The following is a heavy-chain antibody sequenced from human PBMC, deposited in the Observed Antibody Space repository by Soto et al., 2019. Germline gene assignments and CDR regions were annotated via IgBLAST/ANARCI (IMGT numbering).Heavy chain of an antibody. CDR2: ISAYNGNT. V-gene: IGHV1-18*01. CDR1: GYTFTSYG. Sequence: SVKVSCKASGYTFTSYGISWVRQALGQGLEWMGWISAYNGNTNYAQKLQGRVTMTTDTSTSTAYMELRSLRSDDTAVYYCARYLFYYDSSGDYWESAFDTWCQGTMITV. J-gene: IGHJ3*02. D-gene: IGHD3-22*01. CDR3: ARYLFYYDSSGDYWESAFDT.